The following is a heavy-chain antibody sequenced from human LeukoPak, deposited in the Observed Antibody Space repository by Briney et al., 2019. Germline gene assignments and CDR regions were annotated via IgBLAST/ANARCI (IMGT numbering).Heavy chain of an antibody. CDR3: AREGVESGVKSLDY. V-gene: IGHV1-2*02. Sequence: GASVKVSCKASGYSFTGYYMHWVRQAPGQGLEWMGWINPNSGGTNYAQKFQGRVTMTRDTSISTAYMELSGLRSDDTAVYYCAREGVESGVKSLDYWGQGTLVTVSS. J-gene: IGHJ4*02. D-gene: IGHD3-10*01. CDR1: GYSFTGYY. CDR2: INPNSGGT.